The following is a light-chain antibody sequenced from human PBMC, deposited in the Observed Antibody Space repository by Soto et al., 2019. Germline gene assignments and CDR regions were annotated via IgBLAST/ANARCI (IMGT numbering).Light chain of an antibody. Sequence: DIQMTQSLSTMSESLLDRVKMTCGASQNIGSWVAWYQQQPGKGPKFLINKVSNLESGVPSRISGSGSGTEFTLTISSLQPDDFATYYCLQFNTLPWTFGQGTKVDIK. CDR2: KVS. CDR1: QNIGSW. J-gene: IGKJ1*01. CDR3: LQFNTLPWT. V-gene: IGKV1-5*03.